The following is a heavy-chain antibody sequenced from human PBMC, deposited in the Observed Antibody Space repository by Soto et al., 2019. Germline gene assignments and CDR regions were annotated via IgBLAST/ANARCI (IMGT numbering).Heavy chain of an antibody. J-gene: IGHJ6*02. D-gene: IGHD6-13*01. CDR3: AREIRYSSSWYYYGMDV. V-gene: IGHV1-69*08. CDR2: IIPILGIA. Sequence: QVQLVQSGAEVKKPGSSVKVSCKASGGTFSSYTISWVRQAPGQGLEWMGRIIPILGIANYAHKFQGRVTITADKSTSTAYMELSSLRSEDTAVYYCAREIRYSSSWYYYGMDVWGQGTTVTFSS. CDR1: GGTFSSYT.